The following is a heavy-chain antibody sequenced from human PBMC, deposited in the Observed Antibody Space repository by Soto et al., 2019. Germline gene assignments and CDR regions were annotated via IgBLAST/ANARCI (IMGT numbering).Heavy chain of an antibody. Sequence: PGRPLRLSRGAAVLTFSNAWINCVRQVPGKELEGGGRGKSKNDGGTTDFAAPVKGRFAISRDDCKNMVYLEMNSLQTEDTAIYYCTKDSYITSIIVRFDYWGHGTLVTVSS. CDR3: TKDSYITSIIVRFDY. CDR1: VLTFSNAW. J-gene: IGHJ4*01. CDR2: GKSKNDGGTT. D-gene: IGHD3-22*01. V-gene: IGHV3-15*07.